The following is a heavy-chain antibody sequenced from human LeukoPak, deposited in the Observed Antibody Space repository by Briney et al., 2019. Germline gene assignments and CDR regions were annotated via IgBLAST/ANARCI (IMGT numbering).Heavy chain of an antibody. D-gene: IGHD4-23*01. CDR2: MNPNSGNT. CDR3: ARVGPYGGTSALYAFDI. V-gene: IGHV1-8*01. J-gene: IGHJ3*02. CDR1: GYTFTSYD. Sequence: GASVKVSCKASGYTFTSYDINWVRQATGQGLEWMGWMNPNSGNTGYAQKFQGRVTMTRNTSISTAYMELSSLRSEDTAVYYCARVGPYGGTSALYAFDIWGQGTMVTVSS.